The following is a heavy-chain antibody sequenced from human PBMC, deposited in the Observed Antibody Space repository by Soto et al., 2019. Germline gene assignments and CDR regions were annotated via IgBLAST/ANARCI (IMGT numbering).Heavy chain of an antibody. D-gene: IGHD3-10*01. CDR3: AYYGTSYFFDH. CDR2: IYRPDDK. Sequence: SGLTRERPTETLTLSCTFSGCSLTPEVGVGWIRQPPGKAPEWLALIYRPDDKRYSPSLRTRLTITKDTSKNQVVLTMTNMDPVDTGTYYCAYYGTSYFFDHWGQGTLVTVSS. CDR1: GCSLTPEVG. J-gene: IGHJ4*02. V-gene: IGHV2-5*01.